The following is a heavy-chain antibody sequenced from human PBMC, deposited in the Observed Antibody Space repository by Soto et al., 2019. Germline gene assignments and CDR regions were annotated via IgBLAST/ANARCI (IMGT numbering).Heavy chain of an antibody. D-gene: IGHD3-16*01. Sequence: EVQLVESGGGLVQPGGSLRLSCAASGFTFSSYSMNWVRQAPGKGLEWVSYISSSSSTIYYADSVKGRFTISRDNAKNSLYLQMKSLRAEDTAVYYCAREESNYVLVSDVWGKGTTVNVSS. CDR1: GFTFSSYS. V-gene: IGHV3-48*01. CDR3: AREESNYVLVSDV. J-gene: IGHJ6*04. CDR2: ISSSSSTI.